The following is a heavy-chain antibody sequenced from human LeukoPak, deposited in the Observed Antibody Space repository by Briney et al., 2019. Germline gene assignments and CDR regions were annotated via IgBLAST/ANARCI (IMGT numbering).Heavy chain of an antibody. D-gene: IGHD4-11*01. CDR3: ADSNYWYPVDY. V-gene: IGHV3-23*01. J-gene: IGHJ4*02. CDR1: GFTFSNYA. Sequence: GGSLRLSCAASGFTFSNYAMRWVRQAPGKGLEWVSSISLSGDTTYYADSVKGRFTISRDNSKNTLYLQMDTLRAEDTAIYYCADSNYWYPVDYWGQGTLVTVSS. CDR2: ISLSGDTT.